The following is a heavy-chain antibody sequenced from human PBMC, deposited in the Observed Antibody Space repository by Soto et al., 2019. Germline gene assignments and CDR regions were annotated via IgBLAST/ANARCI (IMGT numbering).Heavy chain of an antibody. CDR1: GGSISSYY. Sequence: SETLSLTCTVSGGSISSYYWSWIRQPPGKGLEYIGYLSYIGSTNYNPSLKSRLTISIDTSKNQFSLKLSSVTAADTAVYYCARLSSGYPYFFDYWGQGILVTVSS. CDR3: ARLSSGYPYFFDY. J-gene: IGHJ4*02. D-gene: IGHD3-22*01. V-gene: IGHV4-59*08. CDR2: LSYIGST.